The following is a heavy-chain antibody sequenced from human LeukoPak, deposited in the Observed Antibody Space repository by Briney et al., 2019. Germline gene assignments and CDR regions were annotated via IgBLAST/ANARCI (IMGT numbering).Heavy chain of an antibody. J-gene: IGHJ4*02. CDR3: ARDYSITMVRGVIIDY. Sequence: PGGSLRLSCAASGFTFSSYSMNWVRQAPGKGLEWVSSISSSSSYIYYADSVKGRFTISRDNAKNSLYLQMNGLRAEDTAVYYCARDYSITMVRGVIIDYWGLGTLVTVSS. CDR2: ISSSSSYI. D-gene: IGHD3-10*01. V-gene: IGHV3-21*01. CDR1: GFTFSSYS.